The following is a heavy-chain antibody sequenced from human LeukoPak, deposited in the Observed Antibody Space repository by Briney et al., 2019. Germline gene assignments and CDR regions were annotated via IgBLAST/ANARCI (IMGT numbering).Heavy chain of an antibody. J-gene: IGHJ4*02. Sequence: PGGSLRLSCAASGFTVSTYYMTWVRQAPGKGLECVSTISGGGSFTYYADSVKGRFTISRDNSMKTLYLQMNSLRADDTAVYYCAKLLDSGSYYKYDYWGQGILVTVSS. D-gene: IGHD3-10*01. CDR1: GFTVSTYY. V-gene: IGHV3-23*01. CDR2: ISGGGSFT. CDR3: AKLLDSGSYYKYDY.